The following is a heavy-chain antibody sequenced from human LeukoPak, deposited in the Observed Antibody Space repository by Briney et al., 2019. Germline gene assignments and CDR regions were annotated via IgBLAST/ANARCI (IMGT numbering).Heavy chain of an antibody. D-gene: IGHD6-19*01. J-gene: IGHJ4*02. CDR2: TYYRSKWYN. CDR3: ASQGDGWFFDY. V-gene: IGHV6-1*01. CDR1: GDSVSSNRGA. Sequence: SQTLSLTCAISGDSVSSNRGAWNWIRQSPSRGLEWLGRTYYRSKWYNDYAVSLKSRITINSDTSTNQFSPQLHSVTPEDTAVYYCASQGDGWFFDYWGQGTLVTVSS.